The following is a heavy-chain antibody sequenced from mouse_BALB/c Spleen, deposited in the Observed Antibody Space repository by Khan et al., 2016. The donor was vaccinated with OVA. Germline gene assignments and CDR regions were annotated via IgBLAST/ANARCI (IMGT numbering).Heavy chain of an antibody. V-gene: IGHV1-77*01. Sequence: QVQLQQPGAELARPGASVKLSCKASGYTFTDYYINWVKQRTGQGLEWIGEISPGSGDTYYNERFKGKATLTADKSSSTAYTQLSSLTSEASAVYFCARRNYFGYTFAYWGQGTLVTVSA. CDR1: GYTFTDYY. D-gene: IGHD1-2*01. J-gene: IGHJ3*01. CDR3: ARRNYFGYTFAY. CDR2: ISPGSGDT.